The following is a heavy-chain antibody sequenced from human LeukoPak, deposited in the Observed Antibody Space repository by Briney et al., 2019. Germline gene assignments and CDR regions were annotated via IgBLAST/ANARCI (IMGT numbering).Heavy chain of an antibody. V-gene: IGHV4-59*01. CDR2: IYYSGST. D-gene: IGHD3-22*01. J-gene: IGHJ4*02. CDR1: GGSISSYY. Sequence: PSETLSLTCTVSGGSISSYYWSWIRQPPGKGLEWTGYIYYSGSTNYNPSLKSRLTISVDTSKNQFSLRLSSVTAADTAVYYCARARRDYYDSRGYYLRDFDSWGLGTLVTVSS. CDR3: ARARRDYYDSRGYYLRDFDS.